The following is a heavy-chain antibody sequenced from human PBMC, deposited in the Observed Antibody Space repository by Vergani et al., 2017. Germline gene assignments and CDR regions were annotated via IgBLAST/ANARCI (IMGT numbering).Heavy chain of an antibody. V-gene: IGHV3-21*01. D-gene: IGHD4-17*01. CDR2: ISSSSSYI. J-gene: IGHJ6*03. CDR3: ARGVGGXDYGDYERRYYYYYMDV. Sequence: EVQLVESGGGLVKPGGSLRLSCAASGFTFSSYSMNWVRQAPGKGLEWVSSISSSSSYIYYADSVKGRFTISRDNAKNSLYLQMNSLRAEDTAVYYCARGVGGXDYGDYERRYYYYYMDVWGKGTTVTVSS. CDR1: GFTFSSYS.